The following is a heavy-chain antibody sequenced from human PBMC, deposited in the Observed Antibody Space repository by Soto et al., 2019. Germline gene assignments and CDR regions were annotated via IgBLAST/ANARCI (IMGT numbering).Heavy chain of an antibody. CDR3: ARDPNYYDSSGYHWFDP. V-gene: IGHV6-1*01. CDR1: GDSVSSNSAA. CDR2: TYYRSKWYN. D-gene: IGHD3-22*01. Sequence: PSQTLSLTCAIPGDSVSSNSAAWNWIRQSPSRGLEWLGRTYYRSKWYNDYAVSVKSRITINPDTSKNQFSLQLNSVTPEDTAVYYCARDPNYYDSSGYHWFDPWGQGTLVTVSS. J-gene: IGHJ5*02.